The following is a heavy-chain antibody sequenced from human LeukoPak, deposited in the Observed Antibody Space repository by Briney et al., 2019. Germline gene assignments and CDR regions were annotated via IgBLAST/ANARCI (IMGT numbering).Heavy chain of an antibody. CDR3: ATGRAYSSVDY. CDR1: GGSISSYY. CDR2: IYYTGST. Sequence: SETLSLTCTVSGGSISSYYWSWIRQPLGKGLEWIGCIYYTGSTNYNPSLKSRVTISVGTSKNQFSLKLSSVTAADTAVYYCATGRAYSSVDYWGQGTLVTVSS. J-gene: IGHJ4*02. D-gene: IGHD6-19*01. V-gene: IGHV4-59*01.